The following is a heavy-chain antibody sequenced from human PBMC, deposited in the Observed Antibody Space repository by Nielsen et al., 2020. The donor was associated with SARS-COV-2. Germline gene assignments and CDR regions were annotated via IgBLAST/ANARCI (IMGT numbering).Heavy chain of an antibody. CDR1: GFTFTSYA. V-gene: IGHV3-23*01. D-gene: IGHD3-10*01. Sequence: GESLKISCAASGFTFTSYAMSWVRQAPGRGLEWVSTISGYGGSTYYADSVKGRFTISTDLSNNTLYLQMNSLRAEDTAVYYCARDYSYGSGSYYDYWGQGTLVTVSS. CDR3: ARDYSYGSGSYYDY. CDR2: ISGYGGST. J-gene: IGHJ4*02.